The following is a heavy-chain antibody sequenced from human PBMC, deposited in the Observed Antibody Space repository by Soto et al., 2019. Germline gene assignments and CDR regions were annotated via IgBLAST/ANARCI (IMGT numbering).Heavy chain of an antibody. CDR1: GFTFNKYA. CDR2: ISGSGAST. J-gene: IGHJ4*02. V-gene: IGHV3-23*01. Sequence: QAGGSLRLSCVASGFTFNKYALAWVRQAPGKGLEWVSAISGSGASTYDADSVKGRFTISRDNSNNTRYLQMNSLRAEDTAVYYCAKTSGVITVITCFDHWGQGTPVTVSS. D-gene: IGHD3-16*01. CDR3: AKTSGVITVITCFDH.